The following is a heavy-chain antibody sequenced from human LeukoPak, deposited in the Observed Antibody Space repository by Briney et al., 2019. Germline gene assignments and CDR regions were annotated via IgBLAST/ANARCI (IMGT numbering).Heavy chain of an antibody. D-gene: IGHD3-3*01. J-gene: IGHJ4*02. V-gene: IGHV3-53*01. CDR2: IYSGGST. Sequence: GGSLRLSXAASGFTVSSNYMSWVRQAPGKGMEWVSVIYSGGSTYYADSVKGRFTISRDNSKNTLYLQMNSLRAEDTAVYYCARDFGSAFDYWGQGTLVTVSS. CDR1: GFTVSSNY. CDR3: ARDFGSAFDY.